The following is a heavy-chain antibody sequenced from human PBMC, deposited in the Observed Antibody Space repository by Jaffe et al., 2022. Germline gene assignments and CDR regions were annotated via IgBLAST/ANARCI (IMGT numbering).Heavy chain of an antibody. J-gene: IGHJ4*02. Sequence: EVQLVESGGGLVQPGGSLRLSCAASGFTFSSYWMSWVRQAPGKGLEWVANIKQDGSEKYYVDSVKGRFTISRDNAKNSLYLQMNSLRAEDTAVYYCARWPDYYDSSGLFDYWGQGTLVTVSS. V-gene: IGHV3-7*05. CDR3: ARWPDYYDSSGLFDY. D-gene: IGHD3-22*01. CDR2: IKQDGSEK. CDR1: GFTFSSYW.